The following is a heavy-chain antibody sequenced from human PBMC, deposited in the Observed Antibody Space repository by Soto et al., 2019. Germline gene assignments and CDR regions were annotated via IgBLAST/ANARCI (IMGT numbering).Heavy chain of an antibody. Sequence: GGSLRLSCAASGFTFSTYSMNWVRQAPGKGLEWVSYISYGAGIIYYADSVKGRFTISRDDAKNSLYLQMNSLRDEDTAVYYCARDQGSGWENDYWGQGTMVTVSS. CDR2: ISYGAGII. V-gene: IGHV3-48*02. D-gene: IGHD6-19*01. CDR3: ARDQGSGWENDY. CDR1: GFTFSTYS. J-gene: IGHJ4*02.